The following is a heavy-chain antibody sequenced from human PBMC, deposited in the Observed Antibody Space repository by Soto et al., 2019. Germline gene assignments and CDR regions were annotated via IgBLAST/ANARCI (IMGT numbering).Heavy chain of an antibody. J-gene: IGHJ6*02. D-gene: IGHD3-3*01. CDR2: INHSGST. CDR3: ARGLRFLEWFYGMDV. V-gene: IGHV4-34*01. CDR1: GGSFSCYY. Sequence: PSETLSLTCAVYGGSFSCYYWSWIRQPPGKGLEWIGEINHSGSTNYNPSLKSRVTISVDTSKNQFSLKLSSVTAADTAVYYCARGLRFLEWFYGMDVWGQGTTVTVSS.